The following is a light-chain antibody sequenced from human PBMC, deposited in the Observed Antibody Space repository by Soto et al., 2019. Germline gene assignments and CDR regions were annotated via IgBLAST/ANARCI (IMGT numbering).Light chain of an antibody. CDR3: QQYGSSPWT. Sequence: EIVLTQSPGTLSLSPGDRATLSCRASQSVSSNYLAWSQQKPGQAPRLLIYGASSRATGIPDRFSGSGSGTDFTLTISRLEPEDFAVYYCQQYGSSPWTFGQGTKVEIK. V-gene: IGKV3-20*01. CDR1: QSVSSNY. J-gene: IGKJ1*01. CDR2: GAS.